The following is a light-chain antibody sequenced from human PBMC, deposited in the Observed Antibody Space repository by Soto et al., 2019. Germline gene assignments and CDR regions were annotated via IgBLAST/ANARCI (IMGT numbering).Light chain of an antibody. CDR1: QSISVRH. V-gene: IGKV3-20*01. J-gene: IGKJ1*01. CDR3: LQYGSAPRA. Sequence: EIVLTQSPGPLSLFPGERATLSCRASQSISVRHLASYQQKPGKIPRLLNFDTASRAIGIRDRFSGSGSGTDFTLTISRREPEDFAVDYCLQYGSAPRAFDQRTKVQIK. CDR2: DTA.